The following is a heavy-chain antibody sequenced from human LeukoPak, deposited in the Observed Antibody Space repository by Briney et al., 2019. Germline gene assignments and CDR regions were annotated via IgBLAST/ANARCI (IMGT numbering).Heavy chain of an antibody. J-gene: IGHJ4*02. D-gene: IGHD3-10*01. CDR1: GYTFTDYY. CDR2: ISPKRGGT. V-gene: IGHV1-2*02. Sequence: ASVKVSCKASGYTFTDYYMHWVRQAPGQGLEWMGWISPKRGGTNYAQNFQGRVTMTRDTSIGTAYMELSSLRSGDTAVYYCARENQYYNYWGQGTLVTVSS. CDR3: ARENQYYNY.